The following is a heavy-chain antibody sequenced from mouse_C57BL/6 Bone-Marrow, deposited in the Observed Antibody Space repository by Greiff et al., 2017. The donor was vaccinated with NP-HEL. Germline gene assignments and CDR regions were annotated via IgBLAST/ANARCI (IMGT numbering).Heavy chain of an antibody. J-gene: IGHJ2*01. D-gene: IGHD1-1*01. CDR3: ARSDYYYGYFDY. Sequence: VQLQQSGPELVKPGASVKISCKASGYAFSSSWMNWVKQRPGKGLEWIGRIYPGDGDTNYNGKFKGKATLTADKSSSTAYMQLSSLTSEDSAVYFCARSDYYYGYFDYWGQGTTLTVSS. CDR1: GYAFSSSW. CDR2: IYPGDGDT. V-gene: IGHV1-82*01.